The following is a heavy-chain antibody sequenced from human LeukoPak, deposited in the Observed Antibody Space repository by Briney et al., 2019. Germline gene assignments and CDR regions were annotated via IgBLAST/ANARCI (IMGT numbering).Heavy chain of an antibody. Sequence: SVKVSCKAFGGSFSSEAISWVRQAPGQGLEWMGGIIPIFGTVNYAQKFQGRVTITTDESTSTAYMEVSSLRSEDTVVYYCGRKAGDCGGGSCYSINYWGQGTLVTVSS. CDR3: GRKAGDCGGGSCYSINY. CDR1: GGSFSSEA. V-gene: IGHV1-69*05. J-gene: IGHJ4*02. D-gene: IGHD2-15*01. CDR2: IIPIFGTV.